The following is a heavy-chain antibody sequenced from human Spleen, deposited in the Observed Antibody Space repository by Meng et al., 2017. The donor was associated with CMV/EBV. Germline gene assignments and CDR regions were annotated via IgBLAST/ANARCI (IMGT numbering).Heavy chain of an antibody. Sequence: GESLKISCAASGFTVSSNYMSWVRQAPGKGLEWVSVIYSGGSTYYADSVKGRFTVSRDNSKNTLYLQMNSLRAEDTAVYYCARAEGWLDPWGQGTLVTVSS. CDR3: ARAEGWLDP. V-gene: IGHV3-53*01. CDR1: GFTVSSNY. J-gene: IGHJ5*02. CDR2: IYSGGST.